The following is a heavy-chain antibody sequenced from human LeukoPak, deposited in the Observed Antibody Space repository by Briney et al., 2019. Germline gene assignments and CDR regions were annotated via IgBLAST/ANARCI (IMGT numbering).Heavy chain of an antibody. D-gene: IGHD6-19*01. CDR3: AGGLGSGWRY. V-gene: IGHV3-48*03. J-gene: IGHJ4*02. CDR2: ISNTGNTM. CDR1: ESAFSSYE. Sequence: GGSLRLSCTTYESAFSSYEMNWIRQAPGKGLEWVSYISNTGNTMYYTDSVKGRFTISRDNAKNSLYLQMNSLRDEDTALYYCAGGLGSGWRYWGQGTPVTVSS.